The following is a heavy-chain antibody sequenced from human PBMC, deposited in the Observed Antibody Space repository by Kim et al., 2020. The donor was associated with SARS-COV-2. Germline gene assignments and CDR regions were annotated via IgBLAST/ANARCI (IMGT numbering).Heavy chain of an antibody. CDR2: INAGNGYT. D-gene: IGHD3-10*01. Sequence: ASVKVSCKASGYTFTTYDIHWVRQAPGQRLEWMGWINAGNGYTRYSQNFQGRVTTTRDTSASTAYMELSSLKSEDTAVYYCARGWFGKNYFDYWGQRTLVTVSS. J-gene: IGHJ4*02. V-gene: IGHV1-3*01. CDR3: ARGWFGKNYFDY. CDR1: GYTFTTYD.